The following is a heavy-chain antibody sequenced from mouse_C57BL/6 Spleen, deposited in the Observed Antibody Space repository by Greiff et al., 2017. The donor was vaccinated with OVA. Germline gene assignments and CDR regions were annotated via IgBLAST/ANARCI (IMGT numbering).Heavy chain of an antibody. CDR3: ARRGETVVATEGYWYFDV. CDR1: GFTFSDYG. D-gene: IGHD1-1*01. V-gene: IGHV5-17*01. CDR2: ISSGSSTI. J-gene: IGHJ1*03. Sequence: EVKLVESGGGLVKPGGSLKLSCAASGFTFSDYGMHWVRQAPEKGLEWVAYISSGSSTIYYADTVKGRFTISRDNAKNTLFLQMTRLRAEDTAMYYCARRGETVVATEGYWYFDVWGTGTTVTVSS.